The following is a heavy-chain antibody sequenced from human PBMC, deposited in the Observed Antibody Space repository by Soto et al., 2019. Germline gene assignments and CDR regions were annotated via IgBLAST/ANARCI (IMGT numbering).Heavy chain of an antibody. CDR3: ARESEDLTSNFDY. J-gene: IGHJ4*02. CDR1: GFTFARYS. CDR2: ISSTTNYI. Sequence: GGSLRLSCAASGFTFARYSMNWVRQAPGKGLEWVSSISSTTNYIYYGDSMKGRFTISRDNAKNSLYLEMNSLRAEDTAVYYCARESEDLTSNFDYWGQGTLVTVSS. V-gene: IGHV3-21*06.